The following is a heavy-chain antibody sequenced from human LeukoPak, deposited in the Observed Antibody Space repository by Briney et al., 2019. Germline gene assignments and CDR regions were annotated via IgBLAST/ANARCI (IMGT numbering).Heavy chain of an antibody. J-gene: IGHJ6*03. Sequence: SETLSLTCAVYSGSFSGYYWSWIRQPPGKGLEWIGAINHSGSANYNPSLKSRVTISVDTSKNQFSLKLSSVTAADTAVYYCARQDHGGNYYFYYYMDVWGKGTTVTISS. D-gene: IGHD4-23*01. CDR3: ARQDHGGNYYFYYYMDV. V-gene: IGHV4-34*01. CDR1: SGSFSGYY. CDR2: INHSGSA.